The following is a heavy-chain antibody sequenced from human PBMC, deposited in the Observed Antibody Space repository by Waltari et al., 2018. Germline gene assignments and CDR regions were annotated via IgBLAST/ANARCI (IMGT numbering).Heavy chain of an antibody. J-gene: IGHJ5*02. V-gene: IGHV3-7*01. CDR2: IQQNGSEK. CDR3: ARDLVVTPP. Sequence: EVQLVESGGDLVQPGGSLRLPCAASGFSFSRSWMTWVRQTPGKGLEWVGNIQQNGSEKWYADSVKGRFTISRDNAMNLVYLQMNSLRVEDTAVYYCARDLVVTPPWGQGTLVTVSS. D-gene: IGHD2-21*02. CDR1: GFSFSRSW.